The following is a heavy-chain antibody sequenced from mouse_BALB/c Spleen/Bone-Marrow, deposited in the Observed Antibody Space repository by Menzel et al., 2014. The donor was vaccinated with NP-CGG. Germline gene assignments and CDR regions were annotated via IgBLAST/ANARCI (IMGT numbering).Heavy chain of an antibody. CDR3: TGRYGWFAY. Sequence: VQLQQSGAELVKPGASVKLSCTASGFNIKDTYMHWVKQRPEQGLEWIGRIDPANGNTKYDPRFQGKATTTADASSNTAYLQLSSLTSEDTAVYYCTGRYGWFAYWGQGTLVTVSA. V-gene: IGHV14-3*02. CDR2: IDPANGNT. J-gene: IGHJ3*01. CDR1: GFNIKDTY. D-gene: IGHD2-14*01.